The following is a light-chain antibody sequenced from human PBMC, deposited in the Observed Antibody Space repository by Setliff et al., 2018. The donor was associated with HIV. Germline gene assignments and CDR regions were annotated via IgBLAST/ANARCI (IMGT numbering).Light chain of an antibody. CDR2: AVN. CDR3: SSYVGGDIYV. J-gene: IGLJ1*01. Sequence: SALTQPPSASGSLGQSVTISCTGTRSDVGGYNYVSWYQIQPGKAPRLIIYAVNKRPSWVSNRFSASKSGNAAYLTVSGLQAEDEADYYCSSYVGGDIYVFGSGTKVTVL. CDR1: RSDVGGYNY. V-gene: IGLV2-8*01.